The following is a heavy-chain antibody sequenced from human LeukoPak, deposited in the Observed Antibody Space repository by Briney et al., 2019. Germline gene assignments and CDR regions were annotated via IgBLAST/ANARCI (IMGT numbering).Heavy chain of an antibody. CDR1: GFSFSSYA. V-gene: IGHV3-15*01. CDR2: IKSKTDGGTT. CDR3: TTAVDIRYYYDSSGYFDY. J-gene: IGHJ4*02. D-gene: IGHD3-22*01. Sequence: PGGSLRLSCAASGFSFSSYAMSWVRQAPGKGLEWVGRIKSKTDGGTTDYAAPVKGRFTISRDDSKNTLYLQMNSLKTEDTAVYYCTTAVDIRYYYDSSGYFDYWGQGTLVTVSS.